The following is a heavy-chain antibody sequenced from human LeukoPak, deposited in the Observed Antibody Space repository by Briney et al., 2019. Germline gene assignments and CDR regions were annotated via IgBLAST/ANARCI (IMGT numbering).Heavy chain of an antibody. CDR2: INPSGGST. Sequence: ASVKVSCKASGYTFTSYYMHWVRQAPGQGLEWMGIINPSGGSTSYAQKFQGRVTMTRDTSISTAYMELSRLRSDDTAVYYCARDGPAAAGLNAFDIWGQGTMVTVSS. J-gene: IGHJ3*02. D-gene: IGHD6-13*01. CDR1: GYTFTSYY. CDR3: ARDGPAAAGLNAFDI. V-gene: IGHV1-46*01.